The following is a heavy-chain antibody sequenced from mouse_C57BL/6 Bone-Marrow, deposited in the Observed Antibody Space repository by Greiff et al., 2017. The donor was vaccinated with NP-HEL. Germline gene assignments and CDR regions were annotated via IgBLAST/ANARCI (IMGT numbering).Heavy chain of an antibody. CDR1: GFTFSSYG. CDR2: ISSGGSYT. Sequence: EVQGVESGGDLVKPGGSLKLSCAASGFTFSSYGMSWVRQTPDKRLEWVATISSGGSYTYYPDSVKGRFTISRDNAKNNLYLQMSSLKSEDTAMYYCARRGTRDYFDYWGQGTTLTVSS. J-gene: IGHJ2*01. D-gene: IGHD3-3*01. CDR3: ARRGTRDYFDY. V-gene: IGHV5-6*01.